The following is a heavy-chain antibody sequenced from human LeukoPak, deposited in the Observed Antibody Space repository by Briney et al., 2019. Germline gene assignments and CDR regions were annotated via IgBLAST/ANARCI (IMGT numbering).Heavy chain of an antibody. J-gene: IGHJ6*03. Sequence: PSETLSLTCTVSGGSISSRSFYWGWIRQPPGKGLEWIGSIHYSGSTYYNPSLQSRVTISIDTSKNQFSLKLRFVTDADTAVYYCARVRCSGGSCPYYYYYYMDVWGKGTTVTVSS. D-gene: IGHD2-15*01. CDR1: GGSISSRSFY. CDR2: IHYSGST. V-gene: IGHV4-39*07. CDR3: ARVRCSGGSCPYYYYYYMDV.